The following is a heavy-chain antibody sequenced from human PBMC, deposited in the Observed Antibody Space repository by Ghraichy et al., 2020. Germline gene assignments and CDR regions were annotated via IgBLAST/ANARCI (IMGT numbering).Heavy chain of an antibody. V-gene: IGHV3-23*01. J-gene: IGHJ4*02. D-gene: IGHD3-10*01. CDR2: ITGSGDSI. CDR1: GFTFSSYA. CDR3: AKALLWFGEDKYFFDY. Sequence: GGSLRLSCAVSGFTFSSYAMTWVRQAPGKGLEWVSTITGSGDSIYYADSVKGRFTISRDNSKSTLYLQMRSLRAEDTAAYYCAKALLWFGEDKYFFDYWGQGTLVTVSS.